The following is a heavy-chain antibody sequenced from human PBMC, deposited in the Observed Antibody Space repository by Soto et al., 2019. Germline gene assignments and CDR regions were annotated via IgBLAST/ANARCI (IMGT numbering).Heavy chain of an antibody. Sequence: SETLSLICNVSGASLSRYYWSWIRQPPGKGLEWIGRIYATGDTDYNPSLKSRISMSVDMSKKQFSLTLRSVTAADTAIYYCVRDGTKNLRDRFEPWGRGILVTVSS. CDR3: VRDGTKNLRDRFEP. D-gene: IGHD1-26*01. J-gene: IGHJ5*02. CDR1: GASLSRYY. V-gene: IGHV4-4*07. CDR2: IYATGDT.